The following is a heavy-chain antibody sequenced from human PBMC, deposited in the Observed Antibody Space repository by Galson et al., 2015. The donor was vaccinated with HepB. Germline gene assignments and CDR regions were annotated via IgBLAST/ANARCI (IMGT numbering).Heavy chain of an antibody. CDR3: ARGYVGPYNFDSSGYRGYNIYYFDY. CDR1: GFTSSSYW. V-gene: IGHV3-7*01. J-gene: IGHJ4*02. D-gene: IGHD3-22*01. CDR2: IKQDGSET. Sequence: SLRLSCAASGFTSSSYWMSWVRQAPGKGLDWVANIKQDGSETYYVDSVKGRFTISRDNAKNSLYLQMNSLRAEDTAVYYCARGYVGPYNFDSSGYRGYNIYYFDYWGQGTPVTVSS.